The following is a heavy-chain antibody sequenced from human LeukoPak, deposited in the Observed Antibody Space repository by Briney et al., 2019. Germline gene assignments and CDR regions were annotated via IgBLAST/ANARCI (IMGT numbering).Heavy chain of an antibody. V-gene: IGHV3-30*02. CDR1: GFTFSSYG. D-gene: IGHD3-10*01. J-gene: IGHJ4*02. Sequence: GGSLRLSCAASGFTFSSYGMHWVRQAPGKGLEWVAFIRYDGSNKYYADSVKGRFTISRDNSKNTLYLQMNSLRAEDTAVYYRATVWFGEFIDTPINDYWGQGTLVTVSS. CDR3: ATVWFGEFIDTPINDY. CDR2: IRYDGSNK.